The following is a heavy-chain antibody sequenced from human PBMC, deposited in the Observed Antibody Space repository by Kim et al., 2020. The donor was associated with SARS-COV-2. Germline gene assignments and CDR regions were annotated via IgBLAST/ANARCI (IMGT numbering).Heavy chain of an antibody. CDR3: AREPYCSSTSCPIYYYYGMDV. J-gene: IGHJ6*02. CDR1: GYTFTSYA. Sequence: ASVNVSCKASGYTFTSYAMHWVRQAPGQRLEWMGWINAGNGNTKYSQKFQGRVTITRDTSASTAYMELSSLRSEDTAVYYCAREPYCSSTSCPIYYYYGMDVWGQGTTVTVSS. CDR2: INAGNGNT. D-gene: IGHD2-2*01. V-gene: IGHV1-3*01.